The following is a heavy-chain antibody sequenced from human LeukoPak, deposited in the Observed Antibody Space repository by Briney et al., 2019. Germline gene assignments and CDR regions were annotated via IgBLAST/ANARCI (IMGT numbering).Heavy chain of an antibody. Sequence: SETLSLTCTVSGGSISSSSYYRGWIRQPPGKGLEWIGSIYYSGSTYYNPSLKSRVSISVDTSKNQFSLKLTSVTAADTAIYYCARSGTYPPPDSWGQGTLVTVSS. D-gene: IGHD3-3*01. CDR2: IYYSGST. CDR1: GGSISSSSYY. J-gene: IGHJ4*02. CDR3: ARSGTYPPPDS. V-gene: IGHV4-39*07.